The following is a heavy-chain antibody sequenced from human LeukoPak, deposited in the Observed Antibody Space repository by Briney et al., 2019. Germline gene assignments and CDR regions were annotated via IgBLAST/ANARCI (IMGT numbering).Heavy chain of an antibody. CDR3: ARGLVGATSHFDI. CDR1: GYAFINYA. D-gene: IGHD1-26*01. CDR2: ISTYNGNT. J-gene: IGHJ3*02. V-gene: IGHV1-18*01. Sequence: GASVKVSCKASGYAFINYAISWVRRAPGQGLEWMGWISTYNGNTDYAQKFQGRVTMTTDTSTSTAYVELRSLRSEDTAVYYCARGLVGATSHFDIWGQGTMVTVSS.